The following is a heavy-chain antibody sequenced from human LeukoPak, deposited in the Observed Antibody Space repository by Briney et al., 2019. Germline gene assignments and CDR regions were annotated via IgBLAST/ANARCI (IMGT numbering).Heavy chain of an antibody. CDR3: AHLGRYDTSGDDF. J-gene: IGHJ4*02. Sequence: AASVKVSCKASGYTFTAYYLHWVRQAPGQGLEWMGWINPNSGGTNYAQKFQGRVTMTRDTSISTAYMELTRLRSDDTAVYHCAHLGRYDTSGDDFWGQGTLVTVSS. CDR1: GYTFTAYY. V-gene: IGHV1-2*02. D-gene: IGHD3-22*01. CDR2: INPNSGGT.